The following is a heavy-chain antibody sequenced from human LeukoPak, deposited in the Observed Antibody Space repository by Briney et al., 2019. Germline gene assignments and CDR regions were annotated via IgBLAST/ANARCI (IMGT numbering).Heavy chain of an antibody. CDR1: GYTFTGYY. CDR2: INPNSGGT. D-gene: IGHD3-3*01. Sequence: ASVKVSCKASGYTFTGYYMHWVRQAPGQGLEWMGWINPNSGGTNYAQKFQGRVTMTRDTSISTAYMELSRLRSDDTAVYYCARFGYWYDFWSGYNIWGQGTLVTVSS. J-gene: IGHJ4*02. V-gene: IGHV1-2*02. CDR3: ARFGYWYDFWSGYNI.